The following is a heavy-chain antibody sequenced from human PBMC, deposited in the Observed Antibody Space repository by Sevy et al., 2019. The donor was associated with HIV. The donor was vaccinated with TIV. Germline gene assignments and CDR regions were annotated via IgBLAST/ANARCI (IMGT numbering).Heavy chain of an antibody. Sequence: GGSLRLSCAASGFTFSNYGMHWVRQAPGKGLEWVAVIWYDGSYNYYADSVKGRFTISRDNTKSTQYLQMNSLRAEDTAVYYCAKTFVIFGVLMSPDFDPWGQGTLVTVSS. CDR1: GFTFSNYG. V-gene: IGHV3-33*06. D-gene: IGHD3-3*01. CDR2: IWYDGSYN. CDR3: AKTFVIFGVLMSPDFDP. J-gene: IGHJ5*02.